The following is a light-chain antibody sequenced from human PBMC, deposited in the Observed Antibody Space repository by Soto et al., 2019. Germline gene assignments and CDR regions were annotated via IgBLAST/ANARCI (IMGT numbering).Light chain of an antibody. Sequence: QSVLTQPPSGSGAPGQSITLSCTGSSSNIGAGYDVHWYQQLPGTAPKLLIYGSINRPSGVPDRVSGTKSGTSASLAITGLQAEDEADYYCQSYDSSLRGVVFGGGTKVTVL. V-gene: IGLV1-40*01. J-gene: IGLJ3*02. CDR1: SSNIGAGYD. CDR3: QSYDSSLRGVV. CDR2: GSI.